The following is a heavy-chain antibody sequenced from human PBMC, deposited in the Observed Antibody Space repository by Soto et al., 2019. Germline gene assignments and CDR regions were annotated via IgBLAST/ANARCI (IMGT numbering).Heavy chain of an antibody. Sequence: ASVKVSCKASGGTFSSYTISWVRQAPGQGLEWMGRINPNSGSTNYAQKFQGWVTMTRDKSISTAYMELSRLRSDDTAVYYCARSLRVGATAGYYFDYWGQGTLVTVSS. D-gene: IGHD1-26*01. J-gene: IGHJ4*02. CDR2: INPNSGST. V-gene: IGHV1-2*04. CDR1: GGTFSSYT. CDR3: ARSLRVGATAGYYFDY.